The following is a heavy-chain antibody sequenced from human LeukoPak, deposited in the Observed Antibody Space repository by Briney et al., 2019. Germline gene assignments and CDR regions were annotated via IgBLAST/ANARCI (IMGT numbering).Heavy chain of an antibody. CDR2: ISAYNGNT. D-gene: IGHD3-22*01. V-gene: IGHV1-18*01. Sequence: ASVKVSCKASGYTFTSYGISWVRQAPGQGLEWMGWISAYNGNTNYAQKLQGRVTMTTDTSTSTAYMELRSLRSDDTAVYYCAREEDYYDSSGYNYYFDYWGQGILVTVSS. CDR1: GYTFTSYG. J-gene: IGHJ4*02. CDR3: AREEDYYDSSGYNYYFDY.